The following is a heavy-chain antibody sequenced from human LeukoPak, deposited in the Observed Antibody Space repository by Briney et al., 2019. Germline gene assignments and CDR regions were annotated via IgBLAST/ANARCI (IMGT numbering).Heavy chain of an antibody. D-gene: IGHD6-13*01. CDR2: IIPIFGTA. CDR3: AREGAAAVFDY. V-gene: IGHV1-69*13. Sequence: ASVKVSCKASGGTFSSYAISWVRQAPGQGLEWVGGIIPIFGTANYAQKFQGRVTITADESTSTAYMELSSLRSEDTAVYYCAREGAAAVFDYWGQGTLVTVSS. CDR1: GGTFSSYA. J-gene: IGHJ4*02.